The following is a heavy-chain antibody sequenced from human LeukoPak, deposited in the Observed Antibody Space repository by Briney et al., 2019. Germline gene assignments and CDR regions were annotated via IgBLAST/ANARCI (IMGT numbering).Heavy chain of an antibody. CDR1: GFTFSSYA. CDR2: ISTTAVGT. V-gene: IGHV3-23*01. CDR3: AKRHGNGYSYVDY. D-gene: IGHD5-24*01. J-gene: IGHJ4*02. Sequence: GGSLRLSCAASGFTFSSYAMSWVRQAPGKGLEWVSAISTTAVGTYYADSVKGRFTISRDNSRNTVYLQMNSLRAEDTALYYCAKRHGNGYSYVDYWGQGTLVTVSS.